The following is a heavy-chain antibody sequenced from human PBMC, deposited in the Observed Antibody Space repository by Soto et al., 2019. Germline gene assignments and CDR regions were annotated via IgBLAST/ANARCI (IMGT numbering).Heavy chain of an antibody. Sequence: ASVKVSCKASGYTFTSYYMHWVRQAPGQGLEWMGIINPSGGSTSYAQKFQGRVTITRDTSTSTVYMELSSLRSEDTAVYYCAADRYDFWSGYPADYYYYGMDVWGQGTTVTVSS. CDR3: AADRYDFWSGYPADYYYYGMDV. V-gene: IGHV1-46*01. J-gene: IGHJ6*02. D-gene: IGHD3-3*01. CDR2: INPSGGST. CDR1: GYTFTSYY.